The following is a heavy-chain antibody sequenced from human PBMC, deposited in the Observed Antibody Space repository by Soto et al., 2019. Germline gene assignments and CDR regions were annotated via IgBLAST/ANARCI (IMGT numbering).Heavy chain of an antibody. J-gene: IGHJ6*02. CDR2: ISNDGSNK. D-gene: IGHD3-10*01. V-gene: IGHV3-30*18. Sequence: PDKGREWVAVISNDGSNKYYADSVKGRFTISRDNSKNTLYLQMNSLRAEDTAVYYCAKDYWRGYGSGLYYYYGMDVWGQGSTVIGSS. CDR3: AKDYWRGYGSGLYYYYGMDV.